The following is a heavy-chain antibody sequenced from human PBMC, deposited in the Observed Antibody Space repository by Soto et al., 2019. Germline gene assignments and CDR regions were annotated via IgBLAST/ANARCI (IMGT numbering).Heavy chain of an antibody. Sequence: GGSLRLSCAASGFTFSNAWMNWVRQAPGKGLEWVGRIKSKTDGGTTDYAAPVKGRFTISRDDSKNTLYLQMNSLKTEDTAVYYCTWGVVAATYYYYYGMDVWGQGTTVTVSS. D-gene: IGHD2-15*01. J-gene: IGHJ6*02. CDR2: IKSKTDGGTT. V-gene: IGHV3-15*07. CDR1: GFTFSNAW. CDR3: TWGVVAATYYYYYGMDV.